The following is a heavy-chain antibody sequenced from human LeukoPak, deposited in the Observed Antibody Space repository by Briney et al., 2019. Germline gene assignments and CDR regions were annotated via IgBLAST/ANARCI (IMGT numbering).Heavy chain of an antibody. J-gene: IGHJ5*02. CDR1: GGSISSSSYY. Sequence: SETLSLTCTVSGGSISSSSYYWGWIRQPPGKGLEWIGSIYYSGSTYYNPSLKSRVTISVDTSKNQFSLKLSSATAADTAVYYCARRATYNWFDPWGQGTLVTVSS. D-gene: IGHD1-26*01. CDR2: IYYSGST. CDR3: ARRATYNWFDP. V-gene: IGHV4-39*01.